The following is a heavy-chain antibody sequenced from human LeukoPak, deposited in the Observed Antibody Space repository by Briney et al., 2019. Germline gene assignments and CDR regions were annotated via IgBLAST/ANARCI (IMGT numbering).Heavy chain of an antibody. CDR1: GFTFSSYE. J-gene: IGHJ4*02. CDR2: ISSSDSTI. D-gene: IGHD6-13*01. CDR3: ARAGVIAAATLDY. V-gene: IGHV3-48*03. Sequence: AGGSLRLSCAASGFTFSSYEMNWVRQAPGKGLEWVSYISSSDSTIYYADSVKGRFTISRDNAKNSLYLQMNSLRAEDTAVYYCARAGVIAAATLDYWGQGTLVTVSS.